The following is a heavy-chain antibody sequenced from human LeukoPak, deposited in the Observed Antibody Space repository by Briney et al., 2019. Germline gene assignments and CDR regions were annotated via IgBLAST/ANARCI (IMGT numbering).Heavy chain of an antibody. Sequence: PGGSLRLSCAASGFIFSNYGMSWVRQAPGKGLEWVSGISGTGGTTYYADSVKGRFTISRDNSKNTLYLQMNSLRAEDTAVYYCAKVLSGSLPYYGLDVWGQGTTVTVS. CDR1: GFIFSNYG. CDR2: ISGTGGTT. CDR3: AKVLSGSLPYYGLDV. D-gene: IGHD1-26*01. J-gene: IGHJ6*02. V-gene: IGHV3-23*01.